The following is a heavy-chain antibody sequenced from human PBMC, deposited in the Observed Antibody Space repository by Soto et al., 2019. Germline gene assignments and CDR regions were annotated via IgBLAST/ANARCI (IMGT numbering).Heavy chain of an antibody. D-gene: IGHD6-13*01. J-gene: IGHJ2*01. CDR3: ARDMSYSSTWYAYWYFDL. CDR2: ISSSNSYI. CDR1: GFTFSSYT. Sequence: VGSLRLSCAASGFTFSSYTMNWVRQAPGKGLEWVSSISSSNSYIYYADSVKGRFTISRDNAKSSLYLQMNSLRAEDTAVYYCARDMSYSSTWYAYWYFDLWGRGTLVTVSS. V-gene: IGHV3-21*01.